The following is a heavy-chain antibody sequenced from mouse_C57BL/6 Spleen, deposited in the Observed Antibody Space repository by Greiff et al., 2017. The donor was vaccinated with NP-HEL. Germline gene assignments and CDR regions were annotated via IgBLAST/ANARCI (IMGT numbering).Heavy chain of an antibody. D-gene: IGHD2-2*01. CDR1: GYTFTSYW. Sequence: QVQLQQPGAELVMPGASVKLSCKASGYTFTSYWMHWVKQRPGQGLEWIGEIDPSDSYTNYNQKFKGKSTLTVDKSSSTAYMQLSSLTSEDSAVYYCARWRNGYDGGDYWGQGTTLTVSS. CDR3: ARWRNGYDGGDY. J-gene: IGHJ2*01. CDR2: IDPSDSYT. V-gene: IGHV1-69*01.